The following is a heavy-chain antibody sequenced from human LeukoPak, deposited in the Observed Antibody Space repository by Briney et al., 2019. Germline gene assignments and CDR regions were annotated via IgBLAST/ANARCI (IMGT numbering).Heavy chain of an antibody. Sequence: ASVKLSCKASGSTVTDNYMHCVRHATRQCLEWSVGINVNRGGTNYAQRFQGRVTMTRDTSITTAYMELSRLKSDDTAVYYCARRYCSSTSCYYFDYWGQGTLVTVSS. J-gene: IGHJ4*02. CDR1: GSTVTDNY. CDR2: INVNRGGT. D-gene: IGHD2-2*01. V-gene: IGHV1-2*02. CDR3: ARRYCSSTSCYYFDY.